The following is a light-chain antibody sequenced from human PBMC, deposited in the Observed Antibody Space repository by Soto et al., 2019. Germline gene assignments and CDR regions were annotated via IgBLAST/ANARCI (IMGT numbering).Light chain of an antibody. Sequence: QSVLAQPASVSGSPGQSITISCTGTSSDIGKYDLVSWYRQLPGKAPKLMIYEVTKRPSGISDRFSASKSGNTASLTISGLQVEDAADYYCCSFAGSDTPYLFGGGTKVTVL. V-gene: IGLV2-23*02. CDR1: SSDIGKYDL. CDR3: CSFAGSDTPYL. CDR2: EVT. J-gene: IGLJ3*02.